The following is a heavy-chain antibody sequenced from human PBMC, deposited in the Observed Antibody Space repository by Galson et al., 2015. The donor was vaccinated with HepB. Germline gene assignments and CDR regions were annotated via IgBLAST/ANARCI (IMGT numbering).Heavy chain of an antibody. CDR3: ARGRWIAAAALTRRWFDP. D-gene: IGHD6-13*01. Sequence: TLSLTCTVYGGSFSGYYWSWIRQPPGKGLEWIGEINHSGSTNYNPSLKSRVTISVDTSKNQFSLKLSSVTAADTAVYYCARGRWIAAAALTRRWFDPWGQGTLVTVSS. CDR2: INHSGST. V-gene: IGHV4-34*01. CDR1: GGSFSGYY. J-gene: IGHJ5*02.